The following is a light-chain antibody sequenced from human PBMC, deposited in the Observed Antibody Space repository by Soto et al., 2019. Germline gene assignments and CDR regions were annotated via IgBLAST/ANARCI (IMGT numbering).Light chain of an antibody. CDR3: SSYTSSRSYV. CDR2: DVS. Sequence: QSVLTQPASVSGSPGQSITISCTGTSSDVGGSDFVSWHQQHPGKAPKLMIYDVSKWPSGVSNRFSGSKSGNTASLTISGLQAEDDADYYCSSYTSSRSYVFGTGTKLTVL. J-gene: IGLJ1*01. V-gene: IGLV2-14*01. CDR1: SSDVGGSDF.